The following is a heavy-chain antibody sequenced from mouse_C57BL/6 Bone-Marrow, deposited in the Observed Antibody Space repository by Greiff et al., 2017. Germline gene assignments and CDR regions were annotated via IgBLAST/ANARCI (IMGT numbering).Heavy chain of an antibody. V-gene: IGHV1-81*01. CDR2: IYPRSGNT. Sequence: VKLMESGAELARPGASVKLSCKASGYTFTSYGISWVKQRTGQGLEWIGEIYPRSGNTYYNEKFKGKATLTADKSSSTAYMELRSLTSEDSAVYFCARNHSNYDYYAMDYWGQGTSVTVSS. CDR1: GYTFTSYG. J-gene: IGHJ4*01. D-gene: IGHD2-5*01. CDR3: ARNHSNYDYYAMDY.